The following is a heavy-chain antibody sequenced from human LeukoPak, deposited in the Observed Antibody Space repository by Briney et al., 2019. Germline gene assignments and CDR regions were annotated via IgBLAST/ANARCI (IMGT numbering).Heavy chain of an antibody. CDR1: GFSFSTYG. CDR2: IWHDGSNK. CDR3: ATATSSGWYGPFDY. Sequence: PGRSLRLSCAASGFSFSTYGMHWVRQAPGKGLEWVAVIWHDGSNKYYADSVKGRFTISRDNSKNTLNLQMNSLRAEDTAAYYCATATSSGWYGPFDYWGQGTLVTVSS. V-gene: IGHV3-33*01. J-gene: IGHJ4*02. D-gene: IGHD6-19*01.